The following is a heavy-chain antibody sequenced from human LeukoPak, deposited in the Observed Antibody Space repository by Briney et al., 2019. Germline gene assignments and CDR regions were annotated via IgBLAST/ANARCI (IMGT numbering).Heavy chain of an antibody. Sequence: PSETLSLTCTVSGGSISSYYWSWIRQPPGKGLEWIGYIYYSGSTNYNPSLKSQVTISVDTSKNQFSLKLSSVTAADTAVYYCATLDTAMVPGAFDYWGQGTLVTVSS. V-gene: IGHV4-59*01. J-gene: IGHJ4*02. CDR3: ATLDTAMVPGAFDY. CDR2: IYYSGST. D-gene: IGHD5-18*01. CDR1: GGSISSYY.